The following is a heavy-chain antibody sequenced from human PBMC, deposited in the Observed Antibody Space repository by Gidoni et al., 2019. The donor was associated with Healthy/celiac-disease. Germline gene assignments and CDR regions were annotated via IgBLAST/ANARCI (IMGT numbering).Heavy chain of an antibody. J-gene: IGHJ6*02. D-gene: IGHD2-2*01. Sequence: EVQLVQSGAEVTKPGESLRISCKGSGYSFTSYGISWVGQMPGKGLEWMGRIDPSDSYNNYSPSFQGHVTISADKSISTAYLQWSSLKASDTAMYYCARHQVGQYQLLPHGIDVWGQGTTVTVSS. CDR1: GYSFTSYG. CDR3: ARHQVGQYQLLPHGIDV. V-gene: IGHV5-10-1*01. CDR2: IDPSDSYN.